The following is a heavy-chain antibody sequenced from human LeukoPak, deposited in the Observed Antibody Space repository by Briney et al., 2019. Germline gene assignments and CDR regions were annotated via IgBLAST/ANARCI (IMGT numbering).Heavy chain of an antibody. J-gene: IGHJ4*02. D-gene: IGHD3-10*01. CDR3: AHITFYYYASGSYFPFDY. Sequence: SGPTLVNPTQTLTLTCTFSGFSLSTSGVGVGWIRQPPGKALEWRALIYWDDDKRYSPSLKSRLTITKDTSKNQVVLTMTNMDPVDTATYYCAHITFYYYASGSYFPFDYWGQGTLVTVSS. CDR1: GFSLSTSGVG. V-gene: IGHV2-5*02. CDR2: IYWDDDK.